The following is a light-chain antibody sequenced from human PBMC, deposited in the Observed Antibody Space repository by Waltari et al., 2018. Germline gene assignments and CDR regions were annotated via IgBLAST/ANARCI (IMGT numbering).Light chain of an antibody. Sequence: QSALTQPASVSGSPGPSITISCTGTSSDIGRSNYVSWFQQRPGKAPKLMIYDVTKRPSGLSNRFSGSKSGNTASLTISGLQTEDEADYYCSSFTSSSSWVFGGGTRLTVL. V-gene: IGLV2-14*03. CDR2: DVT. CDR1: SSDIGRSNY. CDR3: SSFTSSSSWV. J-gene: IGLJ3*02.